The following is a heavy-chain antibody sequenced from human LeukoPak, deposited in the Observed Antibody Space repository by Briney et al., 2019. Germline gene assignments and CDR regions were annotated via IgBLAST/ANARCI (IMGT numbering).Heavy chain of an antibody. V-gene: IGHV3-23*01. CDR2: ISGSGGST. D-gene: IGHD5-18*01. Sequence: PGGSLRLSCAASGFTFSSYAMSWVRQAPGKGLEWVSAISGSGGSTYYADSVKGRFPISRDNSKNTLYLQMNSLRAKDTAVYYCAKDRRGYSYGCLDIWGQGTMVTVSS. CDR3: AKDRRGYSYGCLDI. CDR1: GFTFSSYA. J-gene: IGHJ3*02.